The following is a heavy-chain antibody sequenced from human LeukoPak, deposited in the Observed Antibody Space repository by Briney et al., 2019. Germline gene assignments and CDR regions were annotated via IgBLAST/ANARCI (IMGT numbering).Heavy chain of an antibody. J-gene: IGHJ4*02. V-gene: IGHV5-51*01. CDR1: GYNFRNYW. Sequence: GESLKISCKGSGYNFRNYWIGWVRRMPGKGLEWMGIIYPGDSDTRYSPSFQGQVTISADKSISTAYLQWSSLKASDTAMYYCGVMVTTGAFDYWGQGTLVTVSS. D-gene: IGHD2-21*02. CDR3: GVMVTTGAFDY. CDR2: IYPGDSDT.